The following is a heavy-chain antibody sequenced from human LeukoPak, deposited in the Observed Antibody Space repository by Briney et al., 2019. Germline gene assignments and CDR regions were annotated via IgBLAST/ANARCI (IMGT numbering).Heavy chain of an antibody. Sequence: GGPLRLSCAASGFTFSSYAMSWVRQAPGKGLEWVSAISGSGGSTYYADSVKGRFTISRDNSKNTLYLQMNSLRAEDTAVYYCAMDEWFGESSYYWGQGTLVTVSS. CDR1: GFTFSSYA. V-gene: IGHV3-23*01. D-gene: IGHD3-10*01. CDR2: ISGSGGST. J-gene: IGHJ4*02. CDR3: AMDEWFGESSYY.